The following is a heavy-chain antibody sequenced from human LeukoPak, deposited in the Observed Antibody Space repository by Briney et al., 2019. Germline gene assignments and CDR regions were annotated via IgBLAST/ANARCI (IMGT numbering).Heavy chain of an antibody. D-gene: IGHD5-12*01. CDR2: IIPIFGTA. Sequence: AASVKVSCKASGGTFSSYAISWVRQAPGQGLEWMGGIIPIFGTANYAQKFQGRVTITADESTSTAYMELSSLRSEDTAVYYCARVSGYSGYDRHDAFDIWGQGTMVTVSS. CDR1: GGTFSSYA. CDR3: ARVSGYSGYDRHDAFDI. J-gene: IGHJ3*02. V-gene: IGHV1-69*01.